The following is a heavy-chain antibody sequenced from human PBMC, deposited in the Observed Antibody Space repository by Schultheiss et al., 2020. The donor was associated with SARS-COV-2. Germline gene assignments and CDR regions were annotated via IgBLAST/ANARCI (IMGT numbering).Heavy chain of an antibody. J-gene: IGHJ5*02. Sequence: ASVKVSCKASGYTFTGYYMHWVRQATGQGLEWMGWMNPNRGNTGYAQKFQGRVTMTRDTSTSTVYMELSSLRSEDTAVYYCAKGVWGVVVTWGQGTLVTVSS. D-gene: IGHD3-22*01. V-gene: IGHV1-8*02. CDR2: MNPNRGNT. CDR1: GYTFTGYY. CDR3: AKGVWGVVVT.